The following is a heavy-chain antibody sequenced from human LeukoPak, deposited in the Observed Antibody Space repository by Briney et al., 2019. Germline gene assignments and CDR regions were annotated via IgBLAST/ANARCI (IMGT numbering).Heavy chain of an antibody. CDR2: IIPIFGTA. V-gene: IGHV1-69*05. J-gene: IGHJ4*02. CDR3: ARVRDSGSYFGYFDY. Sequence: SVKVSCKASGGTFSSYAISWVRQAPGQGLEWMGGIIPIFGTANYAQKFQGRVTITTDESTSTAYMELSSLRSEDTAVYYCARVRDSGSYFGYFDYWGQGTLVTVSS. CDR1: GGTFSSYA. D-gene: IGHD1-26*01.